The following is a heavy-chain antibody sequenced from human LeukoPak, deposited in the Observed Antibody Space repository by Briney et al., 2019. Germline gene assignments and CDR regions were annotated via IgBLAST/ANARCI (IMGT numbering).Heavy chain of an antibody. V-gene: IGHV1-2*02. D-gene: IGHD5-12*01. CDR2: INPNSGGT. CDR1: GYTFTGYY. Sequence: ASVKVSCKASGYTFTGYYMHWVRQAPGQGLEWMGWINPNSGGTNYAQEFQGRVTMNRDTSISTAYMERSRLRPDDTAVYYCARSIVEWSGYDFVDERVLDYWGQGTLVTVSS. CDR3: ARSIVEWSGYDFVDERVLDY. J-gene: IGHJ4*02.